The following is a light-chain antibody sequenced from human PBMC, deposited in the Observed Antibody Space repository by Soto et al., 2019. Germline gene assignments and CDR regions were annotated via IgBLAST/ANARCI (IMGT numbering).Light chain of an antibody. CDR1: QTVSSY. Sequence: EIVLTQSPATLSWSPGERATLSCRASQTVSSYVAWYQQRPGQAPRLLIYDTSNRATGTPARFSGSGSGADFTLTISSLEPEDFAVYYCQQRSNWPLFGQGTRLEIK. CDR3: QQRSNWPL. V-gene: IGKV3-11*01. J-gene: IGKJ5*01. CDR2: DTS.